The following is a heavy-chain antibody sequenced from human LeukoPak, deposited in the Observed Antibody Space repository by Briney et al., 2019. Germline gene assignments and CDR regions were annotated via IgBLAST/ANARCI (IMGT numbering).Heavy chain of an antibody. V-gene: IGHV4-31*03. CDR1: GGSISSGGYY. D-gene: IGHD3-22*01. J-gene: IGHJ5*02. CDR3: ARDDDYYDSSGFDP. CDR2: IYYSGST. Sequence: PSETLSLTCTVSGGSISSGGYYWRWIRQHPGKGLEWIGYIYYSGSTYYNPSLKSRVTISVDTSKNQFSLKLSSVTAADTAVYYCARDDDYYDSSGFDPWGQGTLVTVSS.